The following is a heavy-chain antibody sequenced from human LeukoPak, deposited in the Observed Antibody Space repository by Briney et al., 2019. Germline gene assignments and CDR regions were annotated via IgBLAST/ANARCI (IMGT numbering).Heavy chain of an antibody. V-gene: IGHV1-69*02. Sequence: AASVKVSCKASGGTFSSYTISWVRQAPGQGLAWMGRIIPILGIANYAQKFQGRVTITAGKSTSTAYMELSSLRSEDTAVYYCARTPRTYDFWSGPFDYWGQGTLVTVSS. CDR3: ARTPRTYDFWSGPFDY. D-gene: IGHD3-3*01. CDR1: GGTFSSYT. CDR2: IIPILGIA. J-gene: IGHJ4*02.